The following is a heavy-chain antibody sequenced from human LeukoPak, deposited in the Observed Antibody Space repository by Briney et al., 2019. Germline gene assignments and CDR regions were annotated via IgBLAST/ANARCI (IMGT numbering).Heavy chain of an antibody. D-gene: IGHD3-10*01. CDR2: ISAYNGNT. CDR3: ARDLPVSGSDAFDI. V-gene: IGHV1-18*01. CDR1: GYTFTGYG. Sequence: ASVKVSCKASGYTFTGYGISWVRQAPGQGLEWMGWISAYNGNTNYAQKLQGRVTMTTDTSTSTAYMELRSLRSDDTAVYYCARDLPVSGSDAFDIWGQGTMVTVSS. J-gene: IGHJ3*02.